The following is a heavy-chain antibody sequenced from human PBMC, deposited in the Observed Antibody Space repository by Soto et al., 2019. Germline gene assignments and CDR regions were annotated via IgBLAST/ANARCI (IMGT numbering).Heavy chain of an antibody. D-gene: IGHD3-10*01. CDR1: GDTFNDYS. CDR2: IIPVIGSP. Sequence: QVQLVQSGAEVKKSGSSVKVSCKASGDTFNDYSVRWVRQAPGQGLEWMGGIIPVIGSPYYAQKFQGRVTITVDKSTSTVYMELSSLRSDDTAVFYCALFGLAGNLVPNWGQGTLVTVSS. J-gene: IGHJ4*02. V-gene: IGHV1-69*06. CDR3: ALFGLAGNLVPN.